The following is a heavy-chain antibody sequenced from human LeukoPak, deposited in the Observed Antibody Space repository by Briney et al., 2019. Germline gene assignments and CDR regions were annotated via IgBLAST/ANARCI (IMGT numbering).Heavy chain of an antibody. J-gene: IGHJ4*02. Sequence: GGSLRLSCAASGFTFSSYGMHWVRKPPGKGLEWVAVISYDGSNKYYADSVKGRFTISRDNSKNTLYLQMNSLRAEDTAVYYCASNTYYYDSSGYVEYWGQGTLVTVSS. D-gene: IGHD3-22*01. CDR3: ASNTYYYDSSGYVEY. CDR1: GFTFSSYG. V-gene: IGHV3-30*03. CDR2: ISYDGSNK.